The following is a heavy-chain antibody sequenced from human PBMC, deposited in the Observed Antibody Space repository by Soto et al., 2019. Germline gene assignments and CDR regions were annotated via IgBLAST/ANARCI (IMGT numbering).Heavy chain of an antibody. J-gene: IGHJ4*02. D-gene: IGHD6-19*01. V-gene: IGHV3-66*01. CDR3: AKDGRKQWLAPYYFDY. Sequence: GGSLRLSCTASGFIVSDTYMNWVRQAPGKGLEWVSVISNRGDTHYADSVRGRFSLSRGNSKNTLYLQMNSLRAEDTAVYYCAKDGRKQWLAPYYFDYWGQGTLVTVSS. CDR2: ISNRGDT. CDR1: GFIVSDTY.